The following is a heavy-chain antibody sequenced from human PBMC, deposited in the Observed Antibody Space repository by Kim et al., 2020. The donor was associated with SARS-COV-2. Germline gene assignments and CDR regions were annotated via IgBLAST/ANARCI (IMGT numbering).Heavy chain of an antibody. Sequence: SETLSLTCYVSGDSITSGNWWSWVRQPPGKGLEWIGEIFHSGSTNYNPSLKSRVTISVDKPKNHFSLNLNSVTAADTAVYYCARHFSVAKTDISYDSDGYYIYGAFDIWGQGTVVTVSS. CDR1: GDSITSGNW. V-gene: IGHV4-4*02. D-gene: IGHD3-22*01. J-gene: IGHJ3*02. CDR2: IFHSGST. CDR3: ARHFSVAKTDISYDSDGYYIYGAFDI.